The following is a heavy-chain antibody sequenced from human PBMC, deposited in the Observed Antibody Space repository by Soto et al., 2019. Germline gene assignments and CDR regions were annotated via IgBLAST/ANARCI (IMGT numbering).Heavy chain of an antibody. D-gene: IGHD3-9*01. J-gene: IGHJ6*02. CDR1: GDSVSSNSAA. CDR2: TYYRSKWYN. CDR3: ASGPTYYDILTGYYYYYGMDV. V-gene: IGHV6-1*01. Sequence: KQSQTLSLTCAISGDSVSSNSAAWNWIRQSPSRGLEWLGRTYYRSKWYNDYAVSVKSRITINPDTSKNQFSLQLNSVTPEDTAVYYCASGPTYYDILTGYYYYYGMDVWGQGTTVTVSS.